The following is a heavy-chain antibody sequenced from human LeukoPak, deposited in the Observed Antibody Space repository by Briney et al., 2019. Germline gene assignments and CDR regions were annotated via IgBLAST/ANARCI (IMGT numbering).Heavy chain of an antibody. J-gene: IGHJ2*01. CDR1: GGSISSYY. D-gene: IGHD4-17*01. CDR2: IYYSGST. V-gene: IGHV4-59*01. CDR3: ARDGSVSDYGDYGPLAPYWYFDL. Sequence: PSETLSLTCAVYGGSISSYYWSWIRQPPGKGLEWIGYIYYSGSTNYNPSLKSRVTISVDTSKNQFSLKLSSVTAADTAVYYCARDGSVSDYGDYGPLAPYWYFDLWGRGTLVTVSS.